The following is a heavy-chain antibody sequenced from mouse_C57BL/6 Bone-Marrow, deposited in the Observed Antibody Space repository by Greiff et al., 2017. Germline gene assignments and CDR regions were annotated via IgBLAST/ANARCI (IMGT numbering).Heavy chain of an antibody. CDR2: INPTSGYT. D-gene: IGHD1-1*01. CDR1: GYTFTSYW. J-gene: IGHJ1*03. Sequence: VQLQQPGAELAKPGASVKLSCKASGYTFTSYWMHWVKQRPGPGLEWIGYINPTSGYTKYNQKFKDKATLTADKSSSTAYMQLSSLTYEDSAGYYCARSGTVVATSPSYWYFDVWGTGTTVTVSS. CDR3: ARSGTVVATSPSYWYFDV. V-gene: IGHV1-7*01.